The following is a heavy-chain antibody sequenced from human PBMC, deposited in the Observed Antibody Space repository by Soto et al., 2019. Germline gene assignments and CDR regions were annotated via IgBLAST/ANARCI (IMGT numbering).Heavy chain of an antibody. CDR2: IGYDGSNK. Sequence: QVQLVESGGGVVLPGRSLRLSCAASGFTFSSYGMHWVRQAPGKGLEWGAVIGYDGSNKYYADSVKGRFTISRDNSKNTLYLQMNSLRAEDTAVYYCARDTYSFGYNGFDPWGQGTLVTVSS. CDR3: ARDTYSFGYNGFDP. D-gene: IGHD2-15*01. J-gene: IGHJ5*02. CDR1: GFTFSSYG. V-gene: IGHV3-33*01.